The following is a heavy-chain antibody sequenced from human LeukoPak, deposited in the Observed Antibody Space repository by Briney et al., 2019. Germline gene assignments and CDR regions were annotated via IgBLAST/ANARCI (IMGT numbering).Heavy chain of an antibody. CDR2: ISYDGSNK. D-gene: IGHD2-15*01. CDR1: GCTFSSYA. Sequence: GGSLRLSCGASGCTFSSYAMHWVRQAPGKGLEWVAVISYDGSNKYYADSVKGRFTISRDNSKNTLYLQMNSLRAEDTAVYYCAREDCSGGSCYTSFDYWGQGTLVTVSS. CDR3: AREDCSGGSCYTSFDY. J-gene: IGHJ4*02. V-gene: IGHV3-30*04.